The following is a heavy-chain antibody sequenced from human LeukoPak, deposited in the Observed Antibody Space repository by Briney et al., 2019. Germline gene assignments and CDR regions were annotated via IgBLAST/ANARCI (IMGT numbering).Heavy chain of an antibody. V-gene: IGHV1-58*01. D-gene: IGHD2-2*01. CDR2: IVVGSGNT. J-gene: IGHJ3*02. CDR3: AAPPVPYDAFDI. CDR1: GFTFTSSA. Sequence: SVKVSCKASGFTFTSSAVQWVRQARGQRLEWIGWIVVGSGNTNYAQKFQERVTITRDMSTSTAYMELSGLRSEDTAVYYCAAPPVPYDAFDIWGQGTMVTVSS.